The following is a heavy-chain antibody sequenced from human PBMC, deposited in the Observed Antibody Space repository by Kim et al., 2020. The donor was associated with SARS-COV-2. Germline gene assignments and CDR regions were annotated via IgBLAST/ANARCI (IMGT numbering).Heavy chain of an antibody. D-gene: IGHD3-10*01. Sequence: GGSLRLSCVASGFTFSDFAMNWVRQAPGKGLEWVSSISGNGGSIQHSDSVNGRFIISRDNSRNTLYLQMNSLRVDDTAVYYCAKDRYYYGLGWLDSWGQGTLVTVSS. V-gene: IGHV3-23*01. J-gene: IGHJ5*01. CDR3: AKDRYYYGLGWLDS. CDR1: GFTFSDFA. CDR2: ISGNGGSI.